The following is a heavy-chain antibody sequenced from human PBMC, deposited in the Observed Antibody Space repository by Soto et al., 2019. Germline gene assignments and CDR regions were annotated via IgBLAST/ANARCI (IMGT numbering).Heavy chain of an antibody. D-gene: IGHD6-13*01. CDR2: VYRTGST. CDR1: GGSISTSNW. CDR3: ARARATIAAAAIFDC. Sequence: SETLSLTCAVSGGSISTSNWWSWVRQPPGKGLEWIGEVYRTGSTNYNPSLESQLTISVDKSKNQFSLKLTSVTAADTAVYYCARARATIAAAAIFDCWGQGTLVTSPQ. V-gene: IGHV4-4*02. J-gene: IGHJ4*02.